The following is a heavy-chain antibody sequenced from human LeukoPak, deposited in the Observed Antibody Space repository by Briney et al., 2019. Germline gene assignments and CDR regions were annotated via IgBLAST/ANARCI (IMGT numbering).Heavy chain of an antibody. V-gene: IGHV3-74*01. Sequence: AGGSLRLSRTASGFTFGNYWMHWFRQAPGKGLMWVSHINNDESDTKYADSVKGRFTISRDNAKNSLYLQMNSLRAEDTAVYYCARDLVRYFDWDYGMDVWGQGTTVTVSS. D-gene: IGHD3-9*01. CDR2: INNDESDT. CDR1: GFTFGNYW. J-gene: IGHJ6*02. CDR3: ARDLVRYFDWDYGMDV.